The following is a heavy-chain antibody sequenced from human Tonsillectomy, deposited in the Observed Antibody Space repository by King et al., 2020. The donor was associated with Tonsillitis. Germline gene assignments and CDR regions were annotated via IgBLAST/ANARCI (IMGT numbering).Heavy chain of an antibody. CDR3: ARDYGFWGGAGGFDY. D-gene: IGHD3-3*01. Sequence: QLVQSGAEVKKPGASVKVSCKASGYTFTGYYMHWVRQAPGQGLEWMGWINPNSGDTNYAQKFQGRVTMTRDTSISTAYMELSRLRSDDTAVYYCARDYGFWGGAGGFDYWGQGTLVTVSS. CDR1: GYTFTGYY. CDR2: INPNSGDT. V-gene: IGHV1-2*02. J-gene: IGHJ4*02.